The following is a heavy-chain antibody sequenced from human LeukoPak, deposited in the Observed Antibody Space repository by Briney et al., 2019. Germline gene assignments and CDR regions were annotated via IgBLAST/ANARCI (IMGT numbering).Heavy chain of an antibody. D-gene: IGHD1-1*01. CDR3: ARGRVSSSTWYSTHYYYFYMDV. CDR1: GGSISSSNYY. Sequence: PSETLSLTCTVSGGSISSSNYYWGWIRQPPGKGLEWIGSLYYSGNTYYNPSLKSRVTISVDTPKNQFSLKLTSVTAADTAVYFCARGRVSSSTWYSTHYYYFYMDVWGKGTTVTVSS. J-gene: IGHJ6*03. V-gene: IGHV4-39*07. CDR2: LYYSGNT.